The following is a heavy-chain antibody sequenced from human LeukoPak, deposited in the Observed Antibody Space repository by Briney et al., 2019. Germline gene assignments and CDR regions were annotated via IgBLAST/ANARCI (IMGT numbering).Heavy chain of an antibody. Sequence: GASVKVSCKASGYTFTSYAMHWVRQAPGQRLEWMGWINAGNGNTRYSQEFQGRVTITRDTSASTAYMELSSLRSEDMAVYYCARTYYDFWSGYGAFDIWGQGTMVTVSS. V-gene: IGHV1-3*03. D-gene: IGHD3-3*01. J-gene: IGHJ3*02. CDR2: INAGNGNT. CDR1: GYTFTSYA. CDR3: ARTYYDFWSGYGAFDI.